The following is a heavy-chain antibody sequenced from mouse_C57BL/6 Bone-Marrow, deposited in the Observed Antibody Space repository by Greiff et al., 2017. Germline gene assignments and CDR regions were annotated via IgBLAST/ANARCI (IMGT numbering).Heavy chain of an antibody. D-gene: IGHD2-4*01. CDR1: GYSITSGYD. Sequence: VQLQQSGPGMVKVSQSLSLTCTVTGYSITSGYDWHWIRHFPGNKLEWMGYISYSGSTNYNPSLKSRISITHDTSKNHFFLKLNSVTTEDTATYYCARGEIYDYDRYFDVWGTGTTVTVSS. J-gene: IGHJ1*03. V-gene: IGHV3-1*01. CDR3: ARGEIYDYDRYFDV. CDR2: ISYSGST.